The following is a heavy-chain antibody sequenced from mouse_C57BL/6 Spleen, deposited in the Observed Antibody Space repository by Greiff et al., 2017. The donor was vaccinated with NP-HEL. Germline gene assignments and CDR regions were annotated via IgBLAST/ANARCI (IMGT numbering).Heavy chain of an antibody. D-gene: IGHD1-1*02. J-gene: IGHJ3*01. Sequence: QVQLQQSGAELVMPGASVKLSCKASGYTFTSYWMHWVKQRPGQGLEWIGEIDPSDSYTNYNQKFKGKSTLTVDKSSSTAYMQLSGLTSEDSAVYYCERCCGGRWFADWGQGTLVTVSA. V-gene: IGHV1-69*01. CDR3: ERCCGGRWFAD. CDR2: IDPSDSYT. CDR1: GYTFTSYW.